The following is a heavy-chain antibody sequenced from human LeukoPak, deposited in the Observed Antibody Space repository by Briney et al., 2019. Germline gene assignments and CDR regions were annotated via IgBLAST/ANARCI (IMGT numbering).Heavy chain of an antibody. CDR2: IYTSGST. V-gene: IGHV4-61*02. J-gene: IGHJ5*02. CDR1: GGSVSRGSDY. Sequence: PSETLSHTCTVSGGSVSRGSDYWSWIRQPAGKGLEWIGRIYTSGSTNYNPSLKSRVTISIDTSKNQFSLKLKSVTTADTAVYYCARGYSYGYGFDPWGQGTLVTVS. CDR3: ARGYSYGYGFDP. D-gene: IGHD5-18*01.